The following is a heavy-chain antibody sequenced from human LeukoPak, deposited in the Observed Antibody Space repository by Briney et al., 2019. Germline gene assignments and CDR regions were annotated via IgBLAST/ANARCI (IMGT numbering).Heavy chain of an antibody. CDR2: IYYSGST. Sequence: PSETLSLTCTVSGGSISSSSYYWGWIRQPPGKGLEWIGSIYYSGSTNYNPSLKSRVTISVDTSKNQFSLKLSSVTAADTAVYYCARHPGPIYSTRFDPWGQGTLVTVSS. V-gene: IGHV4-39*01. J-gene: IGHJ5*02. CDR1: GGSISSSSYY. CDR3: ARHPGPIYSTRFDP. D-gene: IGHD4-4*01.